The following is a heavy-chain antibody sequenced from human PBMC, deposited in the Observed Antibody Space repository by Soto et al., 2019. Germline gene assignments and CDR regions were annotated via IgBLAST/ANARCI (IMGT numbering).Heavy chain of an antibody. CDR1: GFTFGSYA. Sequence: GGSLRRSCAASGFTFGSYAMTWVRQAPGKGLEWVSDISNSGDSTYYTDSVKGRFTISRDNSTNTLYLQMNSLRAEDTAVYYCARDSSSWDAYYFDYWGQGTLVTVSS. V-gene: IGHV3-23*01. J-gene: IGHJ4*02. CDR3: ARDSSSWDAYYFDY. CDR2: ISNSGDST. D-gene: IGHD6-13*01.